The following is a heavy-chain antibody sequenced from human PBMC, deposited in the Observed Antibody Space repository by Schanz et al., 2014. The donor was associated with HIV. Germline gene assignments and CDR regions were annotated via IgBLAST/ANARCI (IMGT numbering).Heavy chain of an antibody. Sequence: QVQLVESGGGVVQPGRSLRLSCAASGFTFSSYGMHWVRQAPGKGLEWVAVISYDGTNEYYADSVKGRFTISRDNAKNSLYLQMNSLRAEDTAVYYCAKGGRDILSYYGMDVWGQGTTVTVSS. CDR2: ISYDGTNE. CDR1: GFTFSSYG. CDR3: AKGGRDILSYYGMDV. V-gene: IGHV3-33*05. J-gene: IGHJ6*02. D-gene: IGHD2-15*01.